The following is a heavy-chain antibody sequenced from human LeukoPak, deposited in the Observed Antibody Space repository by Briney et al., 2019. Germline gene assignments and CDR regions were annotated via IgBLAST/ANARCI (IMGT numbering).Heavy chain of an antibody. V-gene: IGHV4-59*01. Sequence: SETLSLTCTVSGGSSSSYFWSWIRQPPGKGLEWIGYIYYTGSTNYNPSLKSRVTISVDTSKNQFSLKLSSVTAADTAVYYCARSIRLGGFDYWGQGTLVTVPS. CDR2: IYYTGST. J-gene: IGHJ4*02. D-gene: IGHD3-16*01. CDR1: GGSSSSYF. CDR3: ARSIRLGGFDY.